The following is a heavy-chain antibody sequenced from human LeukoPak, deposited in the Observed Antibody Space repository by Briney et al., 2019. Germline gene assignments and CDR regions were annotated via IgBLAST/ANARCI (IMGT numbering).Heavy chain of an antibody. J-gene: IGHJ4*02. V-gene: IGHV2-5*02. CDR2: IYWDDDK. CDR3: AHRHYGDYVVDY. CDR1: GFSLSTSGVG. Sequence: SGPTPVNPTQTLTLTCTFSGFSLSTSGVGVGWIRQPPGKALEWLALIYWDDDKRYSPSLKSRLTITKDTSKNQVVLTMTIMDPVDTATYYCAHRHYGDYVVDYWGQGTLVTVSS. D-gene: IGHD4-17*01.